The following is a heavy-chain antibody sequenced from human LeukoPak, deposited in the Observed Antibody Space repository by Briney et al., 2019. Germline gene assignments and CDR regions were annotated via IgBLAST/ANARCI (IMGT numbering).Heavy chain of an antibody. V-gene: IGHV4-39*07. D-gene: IGHD6-13*01. CDR1: GGSISSSSYY. CDR2: IYYSGST. Sequence: SETLSLTCTVSGGSISSSSYYWGWIRQPPGKGLEWIGSIYYSGSTYYNPSLKSRVTISVDTSKNQFSLKLSSVTAADTAVYYCARDRVAAAGTFYYYYGMDVWGQGTTVTVSS. J-gene: IGHJ6*02. CDR3: ARDRVAAAGTFYYYYGMDV.